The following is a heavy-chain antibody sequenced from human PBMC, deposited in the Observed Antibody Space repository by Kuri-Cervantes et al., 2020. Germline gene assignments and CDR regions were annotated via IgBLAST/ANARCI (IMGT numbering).Heavy chain of an antibody. V-gene: IGHV3-23*01. CDR2: LSASGGST. D-gene: IGHD5-12*01. CDR1: GFMFSSYA. CDR3: AREGAHIVATITYAFDI. J-gene: IGHJ3*02. Sequence: GESLKISCAASGFMFSSYAMSWVRQAPGKGLEWVSGLSASGGSTYYADSVKGRFTVSRDNAKNSLYLQMNSLRAEDTAVYYCAREGAHIVATITYAFDIWGQGTMVTVSS.